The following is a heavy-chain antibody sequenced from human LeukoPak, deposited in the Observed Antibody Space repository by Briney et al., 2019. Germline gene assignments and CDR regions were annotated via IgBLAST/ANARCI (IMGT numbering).Heavy chain of an antibody. D-gene: IGHD5-18*01. CDR2: INSDGSST. J-gene: IGHJ3*02. Sequence: PGGSLRLSCAASGFTFSSYAMSWVRQAPGKGLVWVSRINSDGSSTSYADSVKGRFTISRDNAKNTLYLQMNSLRAEDTAVYYCARVSRIQLWLRAFDIWGQGTMVTVSS. CDR1: GFTFSSYA. V-gene: IGHV3-74*01. CDR3: ARVSRIQLWLRAFDI.